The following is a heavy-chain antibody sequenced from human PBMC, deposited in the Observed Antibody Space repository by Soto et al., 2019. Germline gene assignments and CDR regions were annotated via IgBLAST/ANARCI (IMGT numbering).Heavy chain of an antibody. CDR2: MYTKERT. CDR3: ASDDYKNRRHNWFDP. J-gene: IGHJ5*02. CDR1: GGSITKYY. V-gene: IGHV4-4*07. Sequence: SETLSLTCTVSGGSITKYYWSWIRHRAAQRLERIGRMYTKERTNYNLSFKSRVTMSVYTSNNQFSLKLTAATAADTAVYYCASDDYKNRRHNWFDPWGQGALVTVSS. D-gene: IGHD5-12*01.